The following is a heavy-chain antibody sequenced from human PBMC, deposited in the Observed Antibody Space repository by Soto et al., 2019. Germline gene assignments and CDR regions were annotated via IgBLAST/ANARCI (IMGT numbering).Heavy chain of an antibody. CDR1: GYTFTGYY. V-gene: IGHV1-2*04. CDR2: INPNSGGT. CDR3: ARARITMVRGVDYYYYYYGMDV. D-gene: IGHD3-10*01. Sequence: EASVKVSCKASGYTFTGYYMHWVRQAPGQGLEWMGWINPNSGGTNYAQKFQGWVTMTRDTSISTAYMELSRLRSDDTAVYYCARARITMVRGVDYYYYYYGMDVWGQGTTVTVSS. J-gene: IGHJ6*02.